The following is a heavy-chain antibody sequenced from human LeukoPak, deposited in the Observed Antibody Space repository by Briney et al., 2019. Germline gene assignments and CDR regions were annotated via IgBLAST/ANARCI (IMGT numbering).Heavy chain of an antibody. CDR1: GFTVSSNY. V-gene: IGHV3-53*01. CDR2: IYSGGST. D-gene: IGHD2-2*01. J-gene: IGHJ3*02. CDR3: ASYCSSTSCSQEAFDI. Sequence: GGSLRLSCAASGFTVSSNYMSWVRQAPGKGLEWVSVIYSGGSTYYADSVKGRFTISRDNSKNTLYLQMNSLRAEDTAVYYCASYCSSTSCSQEAFDIWGQGTMVTVSS.